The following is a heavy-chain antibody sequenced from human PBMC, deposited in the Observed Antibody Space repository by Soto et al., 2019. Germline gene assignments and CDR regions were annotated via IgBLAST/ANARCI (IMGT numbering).Heavy chain of an antibody. CDR2: IYYSGST. J-gene: IGHJ4*02. CDR3: ARTGLLDAGVFDY. CDR1: GGSISSYY. D-gene: IGHD1-1*01. Sequence: SETLSLTCTVSGGSISSYYWSWIRQPPGKGLEWIGYIYYSGSTNYNPSLKSRVTISVDTSKNQFSLKLSSVTAADTAVYYCARTGLLDAGVFDYWGQGTLVTVSS. V-gene: IGHV4-59*01.